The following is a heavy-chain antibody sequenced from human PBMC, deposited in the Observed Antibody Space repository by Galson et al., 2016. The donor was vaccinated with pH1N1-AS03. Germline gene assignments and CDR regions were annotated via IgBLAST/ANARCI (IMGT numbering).Heavy chain of an antibody. V-gene: IGHV3-23*01. CDR3: ANGRGSWYGPYNWFDP. Sequence: SLRLSCAASGFTFRNYAMSWVRQAPGKGLEWVSAISGDGSVTHYADSVKGRFTISRDNCKRTLYLQMSSMRAEDTAVYYCANGRGSWYGPYNWFDPGGKGTLLAVSS. D-gene: IGHD6-13*01. CDR1: GFTFRNYA. J-gene: IGHJ5*02. CDR2: ISGDGSVT.